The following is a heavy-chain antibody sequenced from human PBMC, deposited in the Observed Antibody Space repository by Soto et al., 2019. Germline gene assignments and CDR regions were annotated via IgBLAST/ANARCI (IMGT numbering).Heavy chain of an antibody. Sequence: ADTLSLTCTVSGGSLSGYYWIWIRQPPGKGLEWIGDFYSSGSPHHNPSLKNRVSISEDRSKNEFSLKLSSVTAADTAIYYCAREFYYDSSGIGFDSWGQGTLVTVSS. D-gene: IGHD3-22*01. CDR2: FYSSGSP. J-gene: IGHJ4*02. V-gene: IGHV4-59*01. CDR3: AREFYYDSSGIGFDS. CDR1: GGSLSGYY.